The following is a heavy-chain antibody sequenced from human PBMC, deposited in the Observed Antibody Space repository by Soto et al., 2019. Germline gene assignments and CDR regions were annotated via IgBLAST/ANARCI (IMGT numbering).Heavy chain of an antibody. Sequence: QITLKESGPTLVKPTQTLTLTCNFSGFSLSTSGVGVGWIRQPPGKALEWLALIYWDDDKRYSPSLKRRLTITKDTSKNQVVLTMTNMDPVDTATYYCVHIRYGSGLFDYWGQGTLVTVSS. CDR1: GFSLSTSGVG. J-gene: IGHJ4*02. V-gene: IGHV2-5*02. CDR2: IYWDDDK. CDR3: VHIRYGSGLFDY. D-gene: IGHD3-10*01.